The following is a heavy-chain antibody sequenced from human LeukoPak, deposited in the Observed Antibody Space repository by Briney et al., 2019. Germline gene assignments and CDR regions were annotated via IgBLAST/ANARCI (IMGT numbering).Heavy chain of an antibody. CDR2: VHIGGMT. V-gene: IGHV4-4*07. CDR3: AKGSGWYPN. J-gene: IGHJ4*02. Sequence: KPSETLSLTCSVYGASLSSDFWSWIRQPAGKGLDWIGRVHIGGMTDYNPSLQRRLTMSLDASTNQLSLKLNSVTAADTAVYYCAKGSGWYPNWGQGTLVTASS. D-gene: IGHD6-19*01. CDR1: GASLSSDF.